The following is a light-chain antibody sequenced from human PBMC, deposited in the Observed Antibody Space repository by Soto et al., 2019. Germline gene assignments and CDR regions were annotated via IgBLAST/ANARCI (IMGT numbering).Light chain of an antibody. V-gene: IGLV2-14*01. Sequence: QSVLTQPASVSGSPGQSITISCTGTSSDVGGYNHVSWYQLHPGKAPKIMVYEVSNRPSGVSNRFSGSKSGNTASLTISGLQAEDEADYYCSSYTSSTAYVFGTGTKVTVL. CDR3: SSYTSSTAYV. CDR2: EVS. J-gene: IGLJ1*01. CDR1: SSDVGGYNH.